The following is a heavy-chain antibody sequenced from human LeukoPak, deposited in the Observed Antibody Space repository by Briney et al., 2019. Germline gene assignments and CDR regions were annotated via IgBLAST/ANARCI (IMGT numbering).Heavy chain of an antibody. CDR3: AREPPRGSFDY. J-gene: IGHJ4*02. CDR1: GFTFNNYW. Sequence: PGGSLRLSCAAFGFTFNNYWMHWVRQAPGKGLVWVSRIDSDGSSTSYADSVKGRFTISRDNAKNSLYLQMNSLRAEDTAVYYCAREPPRGSFDYWGQGTLVTVSS. D-gene: IGHD1-26*01. V-gene: IGHV3-74*01. CDR2: IDSDGSST.